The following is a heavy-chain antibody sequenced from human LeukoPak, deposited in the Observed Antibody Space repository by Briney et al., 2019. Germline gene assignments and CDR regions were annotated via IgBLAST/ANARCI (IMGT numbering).Heavy chain of an antibody. CDR1: GFTFSDYY. D-gene: IGHD3-22*01. J-gene: IGHJ4*02. V-gene: IGHV3-11*01. Sequence: PGGSLRLSCAASGFTFSDYYMSWIRQAPGKGLEWVSYISSSGSTIYYADSVKGRFTISRDNAKNSLYLQMNSLRAEDTAVYYCARDRGYYDSSGYRPYYFDYWGQGTLVTVSS. CDR2: ISSSGSTI. CDR3: ARDRGYYDSSGYRPYYFDY.